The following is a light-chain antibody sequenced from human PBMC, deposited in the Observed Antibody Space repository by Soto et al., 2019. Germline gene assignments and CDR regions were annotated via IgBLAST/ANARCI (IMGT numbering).Light chain of an antibody. CDR3: QQYDNWPRT. CDR2: GAS. Sequence: EIVMTQSPATLSVSPGERATLSCRASHSVTTNLAWYQHQPGQAPRLLIYGASTRATGIPGRFSGGGSGTEFTLTISSLQSEDFAVYYCQQYDNWPRTFGQGTKVEIK. J-gene: IGKJ1*01. CDR1: HSVTTN. V-gene: IGKV3-15*01.